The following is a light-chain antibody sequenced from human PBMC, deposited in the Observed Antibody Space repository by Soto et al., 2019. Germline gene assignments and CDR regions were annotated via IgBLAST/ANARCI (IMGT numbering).Light chain of an antibody. Sequence: ALTQPPSASGSPGQSVTISCTGTSSDVGSFNYVSWYQQHPGKAPKLIIYEVNKRPSGVPDRFSGSKSGNTASLTVSGLQAEDEADYYCTSYAGNNNGVFGGGTKVTVL. CDR2: EVN. CDR1: SSDVGSFNY. J-gene: IGLJ3*02. CDR3: TSYAGNNNGV. V-gene: IGLV2-8*01.